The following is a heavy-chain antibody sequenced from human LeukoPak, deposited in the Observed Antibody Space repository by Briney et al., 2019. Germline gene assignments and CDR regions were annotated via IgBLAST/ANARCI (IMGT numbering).Heavy chain of an antibody. J-gene: IGHJ6*02. CDR1: GYTFTSYG. D-gene: IGHD6-13*01. V-gene: IGHV1-18*01. Sequence: ASVKVSCKASGYTFTSYGISWVRQAPGQGLEWMGWISAYNGNTNYAQKLQGRVTTTTDTSTSTAYMELRSLRSDDTAVYYCAREVRLAAAGPGGMDVWGQGTTVTVSS. CDR2: ISAYNGNT. CDR3: AREVRLAAAGPGGMDV.